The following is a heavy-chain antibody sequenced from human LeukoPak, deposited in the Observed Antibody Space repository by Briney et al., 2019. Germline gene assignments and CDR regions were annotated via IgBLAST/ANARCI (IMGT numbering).Heavy chain of an antibody. D-gene: IGHD6-19*01. Sequence: SVKVSCKASGGTFSSYAISWVRQAPGQGLEWMGGIIPIFGTANYAQKFQGRVTITADKSTSTAYMELSSLRSEDTAVYYCARDRDSSGWYQSYNWFDPWGQGTLVTVSS. V-gene: IGHV1-69*06. CDR1: GGTFSSYA. CDR2: IIPIFGTA. CDR3: ARDRDSSGWYQSYNWFDP. J-gene: IGHJ5*02.